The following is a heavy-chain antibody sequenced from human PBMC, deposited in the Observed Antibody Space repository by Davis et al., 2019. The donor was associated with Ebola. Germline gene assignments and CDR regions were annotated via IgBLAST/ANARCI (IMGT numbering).Heavy chain of an antibody. V-gene: IGHV1-69*13. CDR1: GGSSYG. Sequence: SVKVSCKASGGSSYGLSWVRQAPAQGLEWMGGIVPMFGSANYAQKFQGRVSITADESTKTGYMELSSLRSEDTAVYYCARVPQWEILTSHLNYFEDWGQGTLVTVSS. CDR3: ARVPQWEILTSHLNYFED. D-gene: IGHD1-26*01. J-gene: IGHJ4*02. CDR2: IVPMFGSA.